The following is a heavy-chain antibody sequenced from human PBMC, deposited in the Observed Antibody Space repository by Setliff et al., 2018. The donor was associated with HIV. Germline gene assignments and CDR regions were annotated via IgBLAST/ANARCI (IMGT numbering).Heavy chain of an antibody. D-gene: IGHD1-26*01. CDR3: ARITGDSGHPRFFDY. V-gene: IGHV4-39*01. J-gene: IGHJ4*02. Sequence: TLSLTCTVSGGSISSTTSYWGWIRQPPGKGLEYIGSFYYSGSTYYNPSLKSRVTISVDTSKNQISLKLSSVTAADTAVYYCARITGDSGHPRFFDYWGQGTLVTVS. CDR2: FYYSGST. CDR1: GGSISSTTSY.